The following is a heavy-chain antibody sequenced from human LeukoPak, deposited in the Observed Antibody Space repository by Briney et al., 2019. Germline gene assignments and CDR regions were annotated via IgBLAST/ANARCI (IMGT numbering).Heavy chain of an antibody. CDR3: AREGSGWYGNFDY. CDR2: INPDSGGT. CDR1: AYTFTGYY. J-gene: IGHJ4*02. V-gene: IGHV1-2*02. D-gene: IGHD6-19*01. Sequence: GASVTVSCKASAYTFTGYYMHWVRPAPGQGRAWMGWINPDSGGTNYAQKFQGRGTMTRDTSISTAYMEVSRLRSDDTAVYYCAREGSGWYGNFDYWGRGSLVTVSS.